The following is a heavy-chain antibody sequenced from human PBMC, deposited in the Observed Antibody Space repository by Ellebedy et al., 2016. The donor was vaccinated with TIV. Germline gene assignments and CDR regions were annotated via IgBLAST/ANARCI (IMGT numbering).Heavy chain of an antibody. CDR1: EYPFTTHD. CDR2: INADTGNT. J-gene: IGHJ5*02. CDR3: AREGYYDIMTGYSGNWFDP. Sequence: ASVKVSXXASEYPFTTHDIHWVRQAPGQSLEWMGWINADTGNTKYSQKFQGRVTIVRDTSATTAYMELRSLTSEDTAVYYCAREGYYDIMTGYSGNWFDPWGQGTLVTVSS. D-gene: IGHD3-9*01. V-gene: IGHV1-3*01.